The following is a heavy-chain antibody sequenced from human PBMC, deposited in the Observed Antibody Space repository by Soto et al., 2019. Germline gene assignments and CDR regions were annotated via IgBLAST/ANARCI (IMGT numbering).Heavy chain of an antibody. V-gene: IGHV6-1*01. CDR1: VDSVSSNSAA. CDR3: ARNDFWRGSSVWFDP. Sequence: SQTLSLTCAISVDSVSSNSAAWNWIMQSPSRGLEWLGRTYYRSKWYNDYAVSVKSRITINPDKSKNQFSLQLNSVTPEDTAVYYCARNDFWRGSSVWFDPWGQGTPVTVSS. CDR2: TYYRSKWYN. J-gene: IGHJ5*02. D-gene: IGHD3-3*01.